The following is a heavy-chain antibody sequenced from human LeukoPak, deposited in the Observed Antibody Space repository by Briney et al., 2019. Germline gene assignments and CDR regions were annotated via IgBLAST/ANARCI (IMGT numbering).Heavy chain of an antibody. CDR3: ARFPLRGYSGRNDY. CDR1: GYTFTGYY. CDR2: INPNSGGT. V-gene: IGHV1-2*02. J-gene: IGHJ4*02. Sequence: ASVKVSCKASGYTFTGYYMHWVRQAPGQGLEWMGWINPNSGGTNYAQKFQGRVTMTRGTSISTAYMELSRLRSDDTAVYYCARFPLRGYSGRNDYWGQGTLVTVSS. D-gene: IGHD5-12*01.